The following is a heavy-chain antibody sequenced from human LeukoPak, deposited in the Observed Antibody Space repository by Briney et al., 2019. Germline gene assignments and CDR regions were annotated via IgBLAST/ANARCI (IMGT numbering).Heavy chain of an antibody. Sequence: SQTLSLTCAISGDSVSSNSAAWNWIRQSPSRGLEWLGRTYYRSKWYNDYAVSVKSRITINPDTSKNQFSLQLNSVTPEDTAVYYCARSRPYDYVWGSYRSDLLYFDYWGQGTLVTVSS. CDR2: TYYRSKWYN. CDR3: ARSRPYDYVWGSYRSDLLYFDY. V-gene: IGHV6-1*01. CDR1: GDSVSSNSAA. J-gene: IGHJ4*02. D-gene: IGHD3-16*02.